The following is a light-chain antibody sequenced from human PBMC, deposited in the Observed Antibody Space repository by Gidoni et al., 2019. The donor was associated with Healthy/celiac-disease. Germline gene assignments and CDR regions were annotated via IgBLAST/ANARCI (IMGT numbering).Light chain of an antibody. Sequence: DIQMPQSPSTLSASVGDRVAITCRASQSISSWLAWYQQKPGKAPKLLIYDASSLESGVPSRFSGSGSGTEFTLTISSLQPDDFATYYCQQYNSYLWTFXXXTKVEIK. CDR2: DAS. V-gene: IGKV1-5*01. CDR1: QSISSW. CDR3: QQYNSYLWT. J-gene: IGKJ1*01.